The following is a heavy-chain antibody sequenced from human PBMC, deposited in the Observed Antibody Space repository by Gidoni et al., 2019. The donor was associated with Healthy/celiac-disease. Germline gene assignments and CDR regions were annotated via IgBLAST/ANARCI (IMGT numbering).Heavy chain of an antibody. Sequence: ELQLVESGGGFVQPGRSLRLSCAASEFTFDDYAMHCVRQAPGKGLEWVSGISWNSGSIGYADSVKGRVTISRDNAKNSLYLQMNSLRAEDTALYYCAKVPSYSSGSLDFDYWGQGTLVTVSS. CDR3: AKVPSYSSGSLDFDY. CDR1: EFTFDDYA. CDR2: ISWNSGSI. D-gene: IGHD6-19*01. V-gene: IGHV3-9*01. J-gene: IGHJ4*02.